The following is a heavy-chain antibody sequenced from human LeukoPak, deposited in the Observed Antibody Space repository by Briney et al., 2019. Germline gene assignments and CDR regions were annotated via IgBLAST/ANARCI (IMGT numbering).Heavy chain of an antibody. D-gene: IGHD2-15*01. CDR2: ISWNSGSI. J-gene: IGHJ4*02. Sequence: GRSLRLSCAASGFTFDDYAMHWVRQAPGKGLEWVSGISWNSGSIGYADSVKGRFTISRDNAKNSLYLQMNSLRAEDTAVYYCASFSGGSCYWGQGTLVTVSS. CDR1: GFTFDDYA. CDR3: ASFSGGSCY. V-gene: IGHV3-9*01.